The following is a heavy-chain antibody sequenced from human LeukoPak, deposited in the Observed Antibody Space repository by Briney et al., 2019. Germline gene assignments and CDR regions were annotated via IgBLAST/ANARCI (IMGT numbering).Heavy chain of an antibody. CDR3: ARDDDWNYPYYYYYYMDV. J-gene: IGHJ6*03. Sequence: SETLSLTCAVYGGSFSGYYWSWIRQPPGKGLEWIGEINHSGSTNYNPSLKSRVTISVDTSKNQFSLKLSSVTAADTAVYYCARDDDWNYPYYYYYYMDVWGKGTTVTVSS. V-gene: IGHV4-34*01. CDR2: INHSGST. D-gene: IGHD1-7*01. CDR1: GGSFSGYY.